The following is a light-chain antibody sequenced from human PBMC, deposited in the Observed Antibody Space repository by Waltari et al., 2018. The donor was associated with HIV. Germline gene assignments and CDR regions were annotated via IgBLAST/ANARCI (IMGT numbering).Light chain of an antibody. V-gene: IGLV1-51*01. J-gene: IGLJ3*02. CDR3: GTWDTSLSAGV. Sequence: QSVLTQPPSVSTAPGQKVVISCSGSSSNLGNNYVSWFQQLPGTAPKVIMYDKKKRPSGMPYRFSGSRSGTSATLSITGLQTGDEAEYYCGTWDTSLSAGVFGGGTKVTV. CDR1: SSNLGNNY. CDR2: DKK.